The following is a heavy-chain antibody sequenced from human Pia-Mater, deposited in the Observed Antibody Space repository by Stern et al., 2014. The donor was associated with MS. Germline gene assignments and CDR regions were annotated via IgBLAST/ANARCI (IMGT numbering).Heavy chain of an antibody. Sequence: QLVQSGSELKKPGASVKVSCQASGYTFTTYAINWVRQAPGQGLEWMGWIDTKTGNPTYAQGFTGRFVFSLDTSVSTAYLQISSLKAEDTAVYYCARAKPHYDGTKYGMDVWGQGTTVTVSS. CDR2: IDTKTGNP. CDR3: ARAKPHYDGTKYGMDV. CDR1: GYTFTTYA. J-gene: IGHJ6*02. D-gene: IGHD3-10*01. V-gene: IGHV7-4-1*02.